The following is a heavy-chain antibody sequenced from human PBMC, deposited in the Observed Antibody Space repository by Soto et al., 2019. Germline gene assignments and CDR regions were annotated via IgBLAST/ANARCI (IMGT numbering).Heavy chain of an antibody. CDR1: GFTFSSYG. V-gene: IGHV3-23*01. CDR3: VKKDNLFES. J-gene: IGHJ5*01. Sequence: DVQLLESGGGLEQPGGSLRLSCAASGFTFSSYGMTWVRQTPGKGLEWVSIINGRGSDTYYADSVKGRFTISRDNSRNTLYLQMNGLIVEDSAIYYCVKKDNLFESWGQGTLVTVAS. CDR2: INGRGSDT.